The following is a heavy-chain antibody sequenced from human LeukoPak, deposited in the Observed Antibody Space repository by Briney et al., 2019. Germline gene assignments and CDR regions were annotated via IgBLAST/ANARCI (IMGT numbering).Heavy chain of an antibody. Sequence: GGSLRLSCAASGFTFSNYGMHWVRQAPGRGLEWVAFISYDGSNKYYADSVKGRFTISRDNSKNTLYLQMNSLRAEDTAVYYCARLVVYGGAFDIWGQGTMVTVSS. J-gene: IGHJ3*02. V-gene: IGHV3-30*03. CDR1: GFTFSNYG. CDR2: ISYDGSNK. CDR3: ARLVVYGGAFDI. D-gene: IGHD2-2*01.